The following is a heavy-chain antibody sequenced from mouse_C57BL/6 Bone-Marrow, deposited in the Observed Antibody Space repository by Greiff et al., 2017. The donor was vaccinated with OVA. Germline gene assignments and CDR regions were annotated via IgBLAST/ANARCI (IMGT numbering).Heavy chain of an antibody. Sequence: QVQLQQPGAELVKPGASVKVSCKASGYTFTSYWMHWVKQRPGQGLEWIGRIHPSDSDTNYNQKFKGKATLTVDKSSSTAYMQLSSLTSEASAVYNGAISVTRVVPYAMDDWGQGTSVTVSS. D-gene: IGHD1-1*01. J-gene: IGHJ4*01. CDR2: IHPSDSDT. CDR3: AISVTRVVPYAMDD. V-gene: IGHV1-74*01. CDR1: GYTFTSYW.